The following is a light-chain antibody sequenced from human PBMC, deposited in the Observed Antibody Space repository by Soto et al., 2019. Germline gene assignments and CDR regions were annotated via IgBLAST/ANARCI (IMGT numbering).Light chain of an antibody. CDR3: LQDYNSPPT. V-gene: IGKV1-6*01. Sequence: ATQMTQSPSSLSASVGDRVTITCRASQDIGNDLGWYQQKPGKAPNLLIYAASSLQSGVPSRFSGSGSGTDFTLTISSLQTEDCATYYCLQDYNSPPTFGPGTRVEIK. CDR2: AAS. J-gene: IGKJ1*01. CDR1: QDIGND.